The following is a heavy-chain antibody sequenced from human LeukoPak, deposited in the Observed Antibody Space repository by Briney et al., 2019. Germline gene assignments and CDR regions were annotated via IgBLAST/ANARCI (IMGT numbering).Heavy chain of an antibody. Sequence: NPSETLSLTCAVSGGSISSSNWWSWVRQPPGKGREWIGEIYHSGSTNYNPSLKSRVTISVDKSENQFSLKLSSVTAADTAVYYCASVLLCFGEFPRFDPWGQGTLVTISS. J-gene: IGHJ5*02. V-gene: IGHV4-4*02. D-gene: IGHD3-10*01. CDR2: IYHSGST. CDR3: ASVLLCFGEFPRFDP. CDR1: GGSISSSNW.